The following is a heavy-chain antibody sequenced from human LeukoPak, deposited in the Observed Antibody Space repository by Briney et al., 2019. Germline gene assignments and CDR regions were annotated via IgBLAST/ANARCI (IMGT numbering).Heavy chain of an antibody. V-gene: IGHV1-2*02. Sequence: ASVKVSCKTSGYTFTNHGISWVRQAPGQGLEWMGWINPNSGGTNYAQKFQGRVTMTRDTSISTAYMELSRLRSDDTAVYYCAREMDCSSTSCYIFDYWGQGTLVTVSS. CDR2: INPNSGGT. CDR3: AREMDCSSTSCYIFDY. CDR1: GYTFTNHG. J-gene: IGHJ4*02. D-gene: IGHD2-2*02.